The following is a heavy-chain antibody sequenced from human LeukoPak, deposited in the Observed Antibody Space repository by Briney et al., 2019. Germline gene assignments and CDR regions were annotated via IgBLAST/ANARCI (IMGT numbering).Heavy chain of an antibody. CDR3: AGVGPGGYCSSTSCYRVYCYYYMDV. J-gene: IGHJ6*03. CDR2: IYHSGST. D-gene: IGHD2-2*02. CDR1: GYSISSGYY. Sequence: PSETLSLTCTVSGYSISSGYYWGWIRQPPGKGLEWIGSIYHSGSTYYNPSLKSRATISVDTSKNQFSLKLSSVTAADTAVYYCAGVGPGGYCSSTSCYRVYCYYYMDVWGKGTTVTVSS. V-gene: IGHV4-38-2*02.